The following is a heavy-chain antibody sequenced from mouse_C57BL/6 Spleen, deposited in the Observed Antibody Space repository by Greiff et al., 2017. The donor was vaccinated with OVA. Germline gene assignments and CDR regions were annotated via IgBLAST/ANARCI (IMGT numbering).Heavy chain of an antibody. CDR2: INYDGSST. J-gene: IGHJ4*01. CDR1: GFTFSDYY. Sequence: EVKLVESEGGLVQPGSSMKLSCTASGFTFSDYYMAWVRQVPEKGLEWVANINYDGSSTYYLDSLKSRFIISRDNAKNILYLQMSSLKSEDTATYYCARNYEIDYYAMDYWGQGTSVTVSS. D-gene: IGHD1-1*01. CDR3: ARNYEIDYYAMDY. V-gene: IGHV5-16*01.